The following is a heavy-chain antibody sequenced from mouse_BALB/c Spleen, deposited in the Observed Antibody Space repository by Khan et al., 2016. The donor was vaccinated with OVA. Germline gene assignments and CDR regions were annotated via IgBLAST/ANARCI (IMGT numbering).Heavy chain of an antibody. CDR2: INPYTGEP. CDR3: TRSQGNYLFAY. D-gene: IGHD2-1*01. Sequence: QIQLVQSGPELKKPGETVKISCKASGYTFTNYGMNWVKQAPGKGLKWMGWINPYTGEPTYADDFKGRFAFSLETSASTAYLQIINLKNEDTATYFCTRSQGNYLFAYWGQGTLVIVSA. V-gene: IGHV9-3-1*01. CDR1: GYTFTNYG. J-gene: IGHJ3*01.